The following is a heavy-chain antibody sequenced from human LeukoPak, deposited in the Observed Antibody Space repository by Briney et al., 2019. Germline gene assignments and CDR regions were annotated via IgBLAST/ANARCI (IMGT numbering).Heavy chain of an antibody. V-gene: IGHV3-7*01. Sequence: GSLRLSCAASGFSFSSYWMTWVRQAPGKGLEWVANIKQDGSEKYYVDSVKGRFTISRDNAKNSLYLQMNSLRAEDTAVYYCARESTVNYMDVWGKGTTVTVSS. CDR2: IKQDGSEK. J-gene: IGHJ6*03. CDR3: ARESTVNYMDV. D-gene: IGHD4-11*01. CDR1: GFSFSSYW.